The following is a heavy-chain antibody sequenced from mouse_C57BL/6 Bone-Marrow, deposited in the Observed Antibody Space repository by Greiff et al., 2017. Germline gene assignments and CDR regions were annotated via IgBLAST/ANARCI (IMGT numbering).Heavy chain of an antibody. CDR1: GFSLTSSG. V-gene: IGHV2-5*01. CDR3: AKNYDYDGFAY. J-gene: IGHJ3*01. CDR2: IWRGGST. D-gene: IGHD2-4*01. Sequence: VQLQESGPGLVQPSQSLSITCTVSGFSLTSSGVHWVRQSPGKGLEWLGVIWRGGSTDSTAAFMSRRSITKDNSKSQVFFKMNSPQADDTAIYYCAKNYDYDGFAYWGQGTLVTVSA.